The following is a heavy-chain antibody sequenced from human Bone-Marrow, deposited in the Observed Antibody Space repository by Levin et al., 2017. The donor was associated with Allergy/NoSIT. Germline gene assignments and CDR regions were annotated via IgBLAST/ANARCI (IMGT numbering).Heavy chain of an antibody. CDR3: ATSSASRSYYKRVGAFDI. CDR2: IIPIFGVA. D-gene: IGHD3-10*01. V-gene: IGHV1-69*04. Sequence: KISCKASGGPFSNYGISWVRQAPGQGLEWMGRIIPIFGVANYAQKFPGRVTLTADKTTNSAYMELNSLRSYDTAVYFCATSSASRSYYKRVGAFDIWGQGTVVTVSS. CDR1: GGPFSNYG. J-gene: IGHJ3*02.